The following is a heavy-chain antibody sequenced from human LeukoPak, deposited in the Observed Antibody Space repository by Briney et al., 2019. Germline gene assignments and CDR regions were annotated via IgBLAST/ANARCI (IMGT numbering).Heavy chain of an antibody. D-gene: IGHD2-8*01. CDR1: GLVFSRHA. V-gene: IGHV3-23*01. Sequence: GGSLRLSCEASGLVFSRHAMTWVRQAPGKGLEWVSGITYSGGSTFYAESVKGRSTISRDNSKNTLFLQMDSLRAEDTAVYYCAPLPSMSIYYNMDVWGKGTTVTVSS. J-gene: IGHJ6*03. CDR2: ITYSGGST. CDR3: APLPSMSIYYNMDV.